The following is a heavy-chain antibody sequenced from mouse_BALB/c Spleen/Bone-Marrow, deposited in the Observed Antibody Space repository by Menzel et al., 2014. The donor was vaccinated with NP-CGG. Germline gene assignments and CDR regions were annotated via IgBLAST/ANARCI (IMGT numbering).Heavy chain of an antibody. V-gene: IGHV14-3*02. CDR2: IDPAIGNS. J-gene: IGHJ4*01. CDR3: ARRYYNMAMDY. D-gene: IGHD1-1*01. CDR1: GFNIKDTY. Sequence: EVMLVESGAELVRPGASVKLSCTASGFNIKDTYIHWVKQRPEQGLEWIGRIDPAIGNSKYGPKFQGKATFTSDTSSNTAYLQLSSLTSEDTAVYYCARRYYNMAMDYWGQGTSVTGSS.